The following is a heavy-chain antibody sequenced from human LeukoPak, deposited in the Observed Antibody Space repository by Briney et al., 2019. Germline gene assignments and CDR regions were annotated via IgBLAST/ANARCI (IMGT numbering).Heavy chain of an antibody. D-gene: IGHD1-26*01. V-gene: IGHV3-30*18. J-gene: IGHJ4*02. CDR2: ISYDGSNK. CDR3: AKDAWELLLGYYFDY. CDR1: GFTFSSYG. Sequence: GGSLRLSCAASGFTFSSYGMHWVRQAPGKGLEWVAVISYDGSNKYYADSVKGRFTISRDNSKNTLYLQMNSLRAEDTAVYYCAKDAWELLLGYYFDYWGQGTLVTVSS.